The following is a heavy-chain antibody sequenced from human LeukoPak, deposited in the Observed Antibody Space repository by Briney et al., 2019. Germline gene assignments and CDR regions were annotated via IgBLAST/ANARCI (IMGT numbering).Heavy chain of an antibody. CDR2: ISSSSNTI. D-gene: IGHD3-3*01. Sequence: GGSLRLSCAASGFTFSSYSMNWVRQAPGKGLEWVSYISSSSNTIYYADSVKGRFTISRDNAKNSLYLQMNSLRAEDTAVYYCARSRSGNFFGDWGQGTLVTVSS. J-gene: IGHJ4*02. CDR3: ARSRSGNFFGD. V-gene: IGHV3-48*01. CDR1: GFTFSSYS.